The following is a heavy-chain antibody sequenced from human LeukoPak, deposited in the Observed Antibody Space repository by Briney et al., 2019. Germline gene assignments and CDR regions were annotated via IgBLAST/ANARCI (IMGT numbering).Heavy chain of an antibody. V-gene: IGHV3-23*01. CDR1: GFTFSSYD. CDR3: AKDAGGAMVRGIPANYFDY. Sequence: GGSLRLSCAASGFTFSSYDMSWVRQAPGKGLEWVSAISGSGGSKYYADAVKGRFTISRDNSKNTLYLQMNSLRAEDTAVYYCAKDAGGAMVRGIPANYFDYWGQGTLATVSS. J-gene: IGHJ4*02. D-gene: IGHD3-10*01. CDR2: ISGSGGSK.